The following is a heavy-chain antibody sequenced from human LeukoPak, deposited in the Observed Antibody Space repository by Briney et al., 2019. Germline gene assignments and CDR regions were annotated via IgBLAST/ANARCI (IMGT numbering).Heavy chain of an antibody. D-gene: IGHD2-2*01. CDR2: INGDGSST. V-gene: IGHV3-74*01. Sequence: GGSLRLSCAASGFTFSIYWMHWVRQAPGKGLVWVSHINGDGSSTSYADSVKGRFTISRDNAKNTLYLQMNSLKAEDTAAYYCARVYPYCARTNCWFEYWGQGTLVTVSS. J-gene: IGHJ4*02. CDR1: GFTFSIYW. CDR3: ARVYPYCARTNCWFEY.